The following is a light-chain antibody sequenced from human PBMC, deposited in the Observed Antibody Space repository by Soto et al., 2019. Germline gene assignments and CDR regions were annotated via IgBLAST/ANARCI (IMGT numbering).Light chain of an antibody. Sequence: QSVLTQPPSASGTPGQRVTISCSGSSSNIGTNTVNWYLQLPGTAPKLLIYNNNQRPSGVPERFSGSKSGTSASLAISGLQSEDEANYYCAAWDDSLNGFSLFGSGTKVTVL. V-gene: IGLV1-44*01. CDR2: NNN. J-gene: IGLJ1*01. CDR1: SSNIGTNT. CDR3: AAWDDSLNGFSL.